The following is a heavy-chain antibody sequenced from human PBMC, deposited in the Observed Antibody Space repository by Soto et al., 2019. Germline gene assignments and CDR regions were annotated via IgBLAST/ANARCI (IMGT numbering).Heavy chain of an antibody. V-gene: IGHV3-30*18. Sequence: QVQLVESGGGVVQPGRSLRLSCAASGFTFSSHGMHWVRQVPGQGLDWVAVISYDGDNKYYVDSVKGRFTISRDNSKNTLFLQMNGLRTEDTAVYYCAKDRDVVSDHFEYWGRGTLVTVSS. CDR1: GFTFSSHG. CDR3: AKDRDVVSDHFEY. J-gene: IGHJ4*02. D-gene: IGHD2-15*01. CDR2: ISYDGDNK.